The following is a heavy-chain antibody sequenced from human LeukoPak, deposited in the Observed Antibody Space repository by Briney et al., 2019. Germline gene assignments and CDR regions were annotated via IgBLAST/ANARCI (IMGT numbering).Heavy chain of an antibody. V-gene: IGHV3-21*01. Sequence: GGSLRLSCAASGFTFSSYSMNWVRQAPGKGLEWVSSISSSSSYIYYADSVKGRFTISRDNAKNSLYLQMNSLRAEDTAVYYRARDPSNYIVLMVYNDYWGQGTLVTVSS. CDR2: ISSSSSYI. CDR3: ARDPSNYIVLMVYNDY. D-gene: IGHD2-8*01. J-gene: IGHJ4*02. CDR1: GFTFSSYS.